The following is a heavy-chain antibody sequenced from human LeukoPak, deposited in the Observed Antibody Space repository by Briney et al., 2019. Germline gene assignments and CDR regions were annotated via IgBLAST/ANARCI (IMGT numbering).Heavy chain of an antibody. V-gene: IGHV3-23*01. Sequence: GGSLRLSCTASGFTLSSYAMSWVRRAPGEGLEWVSTISGSADNTNYAEAVKGRFTISRDNSKNTMYLQMNSLRAEDTAVYYCAKQGFGCWGQGTLVTVSS. CDR2: ISGSADNT. J-gene: IGHJ4*02. CDR3: AKQGFGC. CDR1: GFTLSSYA.